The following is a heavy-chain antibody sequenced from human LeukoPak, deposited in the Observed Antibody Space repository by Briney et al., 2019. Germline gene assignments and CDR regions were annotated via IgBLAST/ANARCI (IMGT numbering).Heavy chain of an antibody. CDR3: AAGVGYTYGLSLGATALISDI. V-gene: IGHV1-58*02. CDR1: GFTFSGCA. D-gene: IGHD5-18*01. CDR2: VVVGTGKK. Sequence: ASVKVSCKASGFTFSGCAMQWLRQARGQRLEWIGWVVVGTGKKDYAQRFQERVTITTDMTTSTAYMELSSLRSEDTAVYYCAAGVGYTYGLSLGATALISDIWGQGTKVTVSA. J-gene: IGHJ3*02.